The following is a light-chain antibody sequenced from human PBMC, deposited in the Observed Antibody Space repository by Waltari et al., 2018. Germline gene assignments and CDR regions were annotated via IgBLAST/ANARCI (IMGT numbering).Light chain of an antibody. CDR2: AAS. Sequence: DIQLTQSPSSVSASIGDRVTITCRASKGISSWLAWYQQRPGKAPNLLIYAASSLQTGVPSRFSGSGSGTEFTLTITNLHPDDFATYYCQHYDNYPVAFGQGTKLEIK. CDR1: KGISSW. CDR3: QHYDNYPVA. V-gene: IGKV1D-16*01. J-gene: IGKJ2*01.